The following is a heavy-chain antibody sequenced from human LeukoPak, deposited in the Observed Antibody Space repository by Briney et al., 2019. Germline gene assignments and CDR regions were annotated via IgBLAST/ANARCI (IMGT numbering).Heavy chain of an antibody. CDR3: ARERRWLQLVPYDY. V-gene: IGHV1-2*02. Sequence: GASVKVSCKASGYTFTGYYMHWVRQAPGQGLEWMGWINPNSGGTNYAQKFQGRVTMTRDTSISTAYMELSRLRSDDTAVYYCARERRWLQLVPYDYWGQGTLVTVSS. CDR2: INPNSGGT. D-gene: IGHD5-24*01. J-gene: IGHJ4*02. CDR1: GYTFTGYY.